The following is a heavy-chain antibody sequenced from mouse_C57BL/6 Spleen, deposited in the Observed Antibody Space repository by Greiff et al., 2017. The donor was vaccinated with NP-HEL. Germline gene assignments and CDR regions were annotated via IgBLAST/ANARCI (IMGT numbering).Heavy chain of an antibody. CDR3: ARGTYYGSSYWYFDV. D-gene: IGHD1-1*01. CDR2: ISSGSSTI. Sequence: EVKLQESGGGLVKPGGSLKLSCAASGFTFSDYGMHWVRQAPEKGLEWVAYISSGSSTIYYADTVKGRFTISRDNAKNTLFLQMTSLRSEDTAMYYCARGTYYGSSYWYFDVWGTGTTVTVSS. V-gene: IGHV5-17*01. J-gene: IGHJ1*03. CDR1: GFTFSDYG.